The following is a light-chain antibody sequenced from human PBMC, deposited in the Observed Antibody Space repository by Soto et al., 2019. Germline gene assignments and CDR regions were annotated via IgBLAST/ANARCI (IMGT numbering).Light chain of an antibody. CDR1: SSNIGANP. CDR3: EAWDDSLYGAV. CDR2: NND. J-gene: IGLJ2*01. Sequence: QSVLTQPPSASGTPGQRVTISCSGSSSNIGANPINWYQQLPGTAPKLLIHNNDQRPSGVPDRFSASKSGTSASLAISGLQSEDEADYYCEAWDDSLYGAVLGGGTQLTVL. V-gene: IGLV1-44*01.